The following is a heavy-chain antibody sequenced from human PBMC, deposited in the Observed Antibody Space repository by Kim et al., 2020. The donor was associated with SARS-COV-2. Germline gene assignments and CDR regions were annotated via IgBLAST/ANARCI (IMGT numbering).Heavy chain of an antibody. Sequence: SETLSLTCTVSGGSISSGGYYWSWIRQHPGKGLEWIGYIYYSGSTYYNPSLKSRVTISVDTSKNQFSLKLSSVTAADTAVYYCARASGRFLEWLPPIDYWGQGTLVTVSS. CDR1: GGSISSGGYY. CDR3: ARASGRFLEWLPPIDY. D-gene: IGHD3-3*01. CDR2: IYYSGST. V-gene: IGHV4-31*03. J-gene: IGHJ4*02.